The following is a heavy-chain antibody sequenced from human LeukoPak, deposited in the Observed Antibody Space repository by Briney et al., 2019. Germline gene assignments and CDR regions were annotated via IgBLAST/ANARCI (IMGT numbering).Heavy chain of an antibody. V-gene: IGHV4-59*01. CDR3: ARTLDGYIEDSDY. J-gene: IGHJ4*02. CDR2: IYYSGST. D-gene: IGHD5-24*01. CDR1: GGSISSYY. Sequence: PSETLSLTCTVSGGSISSYYWSWIRQPPGKGLEWIGYIYYSGSTNYNPSLKSRVTISVDTSKNQFSLKLSSVTAADTAVYYCARTLDGYIEDSDYWGQGTLVTVSS.